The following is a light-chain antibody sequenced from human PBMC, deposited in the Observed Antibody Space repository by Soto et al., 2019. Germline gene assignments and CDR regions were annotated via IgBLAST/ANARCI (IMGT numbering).Light chain of an antibody. CDR1: SSDVGAYNY. V-gene: IGLV2-11*01. CDR3: CSYAGPYSHV. CDR2: DVT. Sequence: QSVLTQPRSVSGSPGQSVTISCTGTSSDVGAYNYVSWYQQHPGNAPKLMIYDVTKRPSGVPDRFSGSKSANTASLTISGLQAEDEGDYFCCSYAGPYSHVFGTGTKVTVL. J-gene: IGLJ1*01.